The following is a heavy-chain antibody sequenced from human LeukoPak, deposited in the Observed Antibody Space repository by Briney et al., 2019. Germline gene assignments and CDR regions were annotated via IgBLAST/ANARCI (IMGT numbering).Heavy chain of an antibody. Sequence: SETLSLTCTVSGYSLSSGYYWGWIRQPPGKGLEWIGSIYRSGSTYYNPSLKSRVTISVDTSKNQFSLKLSSVTAADTAVYYCARVGKDSSSWYEDYWGQGTLVTVSS. J-gene: IGHJ4*02. CDR1: GYSLSSGYY. CDR3: ARVGKDSSSWYEDY. CDR2: IYRSGST. V-gene: IGHV4-38-2*02. D-gene: IGHD6-13*01.